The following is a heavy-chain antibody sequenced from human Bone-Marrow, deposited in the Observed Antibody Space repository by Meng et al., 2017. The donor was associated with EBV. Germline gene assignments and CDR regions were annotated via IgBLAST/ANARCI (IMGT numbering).Heavy chain of an antibody. CDR1: GGTFRRDA. V-gene: IGHV1-69*01. D-gene: IGHD3-10*01. Sequence: QVQLVPSGTEVKKPGPSVKVSCKTSGGTFRRDAVTWVRQAPGQGLEWMGGLIPMSDAPHYAQKFQGRVTITADESTSTHYMDLSGLRSEDTAVYYCASESGRGFTPDYWGQGTLVTVSS. J-gene: IGHJ4*02. CDR2: LIPMSDAP. CDR3: ASESGRGFTPDY.